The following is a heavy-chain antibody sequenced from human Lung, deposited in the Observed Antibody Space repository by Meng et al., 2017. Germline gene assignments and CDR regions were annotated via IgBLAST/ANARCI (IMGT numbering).Heavy chain of an antibody. CDR2: VYFSGST. V-gene: IGHV4-61*01. Sequence: QVQLQESGPGLVRPSDTLSLTCTGSGDSVSSVCYYWSWIRQPPGKELEWIVYVYFSGSTNYNPSLKSRVTISLDTSKNQFSLKLNSVTAADTAVYYCARGGTLVNLGYWGPGTLVTVSS. D-gene: IGHD2-21*01. CDR3: ARGGTLVNLGY. CDR1: GDSVSSVCYY. J-gene: IGHJ4*02.